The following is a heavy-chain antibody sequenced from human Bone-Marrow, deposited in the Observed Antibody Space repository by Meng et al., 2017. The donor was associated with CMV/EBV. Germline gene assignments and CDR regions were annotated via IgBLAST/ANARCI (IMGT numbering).Heavy chain of an antibody. CDR3: ARDSHSSSPEYYYYYGMDV. Sequence: GESLKISCAASGFTLSSNYMSWVRQAPGKGLEWVSVIYSGGSTYYADSVKGRFTISRDNSKNTLYLQMNSLRAEDTAVYYCARDSHSSSPEYYYYYGMDVWGQGTTVTVSS. CDR2: IYSGGST. V-gene: IGHV3-53*01. D-gene: IGHD6-6*01. J-gene: IGHJ6*02. CDR1: GFTLSSNY.